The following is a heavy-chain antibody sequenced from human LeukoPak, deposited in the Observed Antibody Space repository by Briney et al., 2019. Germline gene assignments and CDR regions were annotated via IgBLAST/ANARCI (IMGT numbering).Heavy chain of an antibody. V-gene: IGHV3-20*04. CDR1: GFTFDDYG. Sequence: GGSLRLSCAASGFTFDDYGMSWVRQAPGKGLEWVSGINWNGGSTGYADSVKGRFTISRDNAKKSLYLQMNSLRVEDTAVYYCARDTWTTVTHIFDYWGQGTLVTVSS. D-gene: IGHD4-17*01. J-gene: IGHJ4*02. CDR3: ARDTWTTVTHIFDY. CDR2: INWNGGST.